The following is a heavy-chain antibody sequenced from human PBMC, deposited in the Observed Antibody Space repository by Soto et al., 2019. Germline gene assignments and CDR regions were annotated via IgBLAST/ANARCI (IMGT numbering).Heavy chain of an antibody. CDR2: INPSGGTT. CDR1: GYTFPREN. Sequence: AAGNVSCKASGYTFPRENVHWVRQAPGQGLEWMAIINPSGGTTYYVQKFEGRVTLTTDTSTSTVYMELSSLRSDDTAVYYCARVTGGSCEYFFDYW. CDR3: ARVTGGSCEYFFDY. V-gene: IGHV1-46*01. D-gene: IGHD2-15*01. J-gene: IGHJ4*01.